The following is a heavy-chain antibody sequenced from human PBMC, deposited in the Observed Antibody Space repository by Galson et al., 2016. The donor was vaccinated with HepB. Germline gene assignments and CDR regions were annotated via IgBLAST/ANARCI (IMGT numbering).Heavy chain of an antibody. Sequence: SLRLSCAASGFTFSSYAMSWVRQAPGKGPEWVSTISGSGATTYVADSVKGRFTMSRDNSKNTLYLQMNSLRVEDTAIYYCAKGGQWLLRGPGWFDPWGQGTLVSVSS. J-gene: IGHJ5*02. CDR3: AKGGQWLLRGPGWFDP. CDR1: GFTFSSYA. V-gene: IGHV3-23*01. CDR2: ISGSGATT. D-gene: IGHD6-19*01.